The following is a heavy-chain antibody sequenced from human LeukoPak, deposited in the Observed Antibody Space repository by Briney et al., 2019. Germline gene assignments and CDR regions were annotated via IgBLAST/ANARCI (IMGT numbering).Heavy chain of an antibody. V-gene: IGHV1-18*01. CDR1: GYTFTSYG. CDR3: ARTPYGSFPYYYYGMDV. D-gene: IGHD2-15*01. J-gene: IGHJ6*02. CDR2: ISAYNGNT. Sequence: ASVTVSCKASGYTFTSYGISWVRQAPGQGLEWMGWISAYNGNTNYAQKLQGRVTMTTDTSTSTAYMELRSLRSDDTAVYYCARTPYGSFPYYYYGMDVWGQGTTVTVSS.